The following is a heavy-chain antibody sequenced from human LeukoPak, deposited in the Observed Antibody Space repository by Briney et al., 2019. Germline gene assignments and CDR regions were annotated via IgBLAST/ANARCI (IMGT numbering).Heavy chain of an antibody. CDR2: INAGNGKT. CDR1: GFPLSTYA. D-gene: IGHD5-12*01. Sequence: GASVKVSCKASGFPLSTYAIHWVRQAPGQSLEWVGWINAGNGKTEYAQKLHDRVTITRDTSASTADMELSSLRSEDTAVYYCARASIVATRYYFYGMDVWGKGTTVIVSS. V-gene: IGHV1-3*01. J-gene: IGHJ6*04. CDR3: ARASIVATRYYFYGMDV.